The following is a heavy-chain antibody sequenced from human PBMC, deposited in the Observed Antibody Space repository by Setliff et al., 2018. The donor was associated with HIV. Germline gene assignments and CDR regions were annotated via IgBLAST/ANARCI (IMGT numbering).Heavy chain of an antibody. D-gene: IGHD3-22*01. Sequence: SETLSLTCTVSGGSISSSSYYWGWIRQHPGKGLEWIGYIYYSGSTYYNPSLKSRVTISVDTSKNQFSLKLSSVTAADTAVYYCARVGNYYDSSGYYSTFDYWGQGTLVTVSS. CDR3: ARVGNYYDSSGYYSTFDY. CDR2: IYYSGST. CDR1: GGSISSSSYY. J-gene: IGHJ4*02. V-gene: IGHV4-39*01.